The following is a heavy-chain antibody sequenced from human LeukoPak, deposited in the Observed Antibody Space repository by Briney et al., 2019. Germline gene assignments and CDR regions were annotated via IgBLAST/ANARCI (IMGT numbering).Heavy chain of an antibody. CDR2: IIPIFGTA. D-gene: IGHD1-26*01. J-gene: IGHJ4*02. CDR1: GGTFSSYA. Sequence: ASVKVSCKASGGTFSSYAISWVRQAPGQGLEWMGGIIPIFGTANYAQKFQGRVTITTDESTSTAYMELSSLRSEDTAVYYCARTERSGSYYITFDYWGQGTLVTASS. CDR3: ARTERSGSYYITFDY. V-gene: IGHV1-69*05.